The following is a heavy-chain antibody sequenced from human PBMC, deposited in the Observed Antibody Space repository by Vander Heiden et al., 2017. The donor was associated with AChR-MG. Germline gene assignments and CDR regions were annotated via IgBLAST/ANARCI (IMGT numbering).Heavy chain of an antibody. D-gene: IGHD3-10*01. CDR2: ISSSSSTI. CDR1: GFTFSSYS. V-gene: IGHV3-48*02. Sequence: EVQLVESGGGLVQPGGSLRLSCAASGFTFSSYSMNWVRQAPGKGLEWVSYISSSSSTIYYADSVKVRVTISRDNAKNSLYLQMNSLREEDTAVYYCATQYVGRRSRVKYYFDYWGDGSLVTVSS. CDR3: ATQYVGRRSRVKYYFDY. J-gene: IGHJ4*01.